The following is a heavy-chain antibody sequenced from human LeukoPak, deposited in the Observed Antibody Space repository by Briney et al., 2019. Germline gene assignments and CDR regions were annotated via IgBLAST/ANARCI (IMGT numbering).Heavy chain of an antibody. Sequence: PGGSLRLSCAASGFTLDDYGMSWVRQAPGKGLEWVSSITSSSSYIYYADSVKGRFTISRDNAKNSLYLQMNSLRAEDTAVYYCARHVVGVGFDYWGQGTLVTVSS. J-gene: IGHJ4*02. CDR2: ITSSSSYI. CDR3: ARHVVGVGFDY. V-gene: IGHV3-21*01. CDR1: GFTLDDYG. D-gene: IGHD3-22*01.